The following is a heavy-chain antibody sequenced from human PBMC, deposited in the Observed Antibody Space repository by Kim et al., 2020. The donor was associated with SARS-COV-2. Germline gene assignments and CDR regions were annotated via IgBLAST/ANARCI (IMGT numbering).Heavy chain of an antibody. J-gene: IGHJ6*02. Sequence: SETLSLTCTVSGGSISSSSYYWGWIRQPPGKGLEWIGSIYYSGSTYYNPSLKSRVTISVDTSKNQFSLKLSSVTAADTAVYYCASPQVTWGKDYYYGMDVWGQGTTVTVSS. CDR1: GGSISSSSYY. D-gene: IGHD3-16*01. CDR3: ASPQVTWGKDYYYGMDV. CDR2: IYYSGST. V-gene: IGHV4-39*01.